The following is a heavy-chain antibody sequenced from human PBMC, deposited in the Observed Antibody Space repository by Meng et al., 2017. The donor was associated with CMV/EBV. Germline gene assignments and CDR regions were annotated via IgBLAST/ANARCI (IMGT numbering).Heavy chain of an antibody. Sequence: GESLKISCAASGFIFSSYTMNWVRQAPGKGLEWVSSISSSGSWIYYADSVRGRFSISRDNAKNSLYLQMNSLRAEDTAVYYCVSEPYDTLTGLPGWYFDTWGQGALVTVSS. V-gene: IGHV3-21*06. CDR3: VSEPYDTLTGLPGWYFDT. D-gene: IGHD3-9*01. J-gene: IGHJ4*02. CDR1: GFIFSSYT. CDR2: ISSSGSWI.